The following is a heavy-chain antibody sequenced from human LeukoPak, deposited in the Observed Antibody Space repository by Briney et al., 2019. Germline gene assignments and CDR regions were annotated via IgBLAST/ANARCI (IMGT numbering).Heavy chain of an antibody. CDR3: LSVVVIGYDAFDI. CDR1: GFTFSNAW. J-gene: IGHJ3*02. Sequence: GGSLRLSCAASGFTFSNAWMSWVRQAPGKGLEWVGRIKSKTDGGTTDYAAPVKGRFTISRDDSKNTLYLQMNSLKTEDTAVYYCLSVVVIGYDAFDIWGQGTMVTVSS. D-gene: IGHD3-22*01. CDR2: IKSKTDGGTT. V-gene: IGHV3-15*01.